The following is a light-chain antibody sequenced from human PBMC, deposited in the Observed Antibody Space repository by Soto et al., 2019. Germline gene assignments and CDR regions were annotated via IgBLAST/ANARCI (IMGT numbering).Light chain of an antibody. V-gene: IGKV1-5*01. CDR3: QQYNSYSWT. CDR1: QSISSW. Sequence: DIQMTQSPSTLSASVGDRVTITCRASQSISSWLAWYQQKPGKAPKLLIYDASSLESGVPSRFSGSGSGTEFTLPFSSLQPDDFATYYCQQYNSYSWTFGQGTNVEIK. CDR2: DAS. J-gene: IGKJ1*01.